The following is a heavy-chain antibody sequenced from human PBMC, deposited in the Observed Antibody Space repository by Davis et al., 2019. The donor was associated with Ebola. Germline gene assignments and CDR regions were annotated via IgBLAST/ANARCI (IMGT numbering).Heavy chain of an antibody. CDR3: ARLLYWARDQ. D-gene: IGHD2-15*01. CDR1: EFTFSDYW. V-gene: IGHV3-74*01. Sequence: PGGSLRLSCAASEFTFSDYWMHWVRQAPGKGLVWVSRINTDGSSTTYADSVKGRFTISRDNAKNTLYLHMNSLRAEDTAIYYCARLLYWARDQWGQGTLVTVSS. J-gene: IGHJ4*02. CDR2: INTDGSST.